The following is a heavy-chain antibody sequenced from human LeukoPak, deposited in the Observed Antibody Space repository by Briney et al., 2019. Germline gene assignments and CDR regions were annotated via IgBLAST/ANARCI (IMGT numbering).Heavy chain of an antibody. CDR2: ISSSSSYT. J-gene: IGHJ4*02. Sequence: KPGGSLRLSCAASGFTFSDYYMSWIRQAPGKGLEWVSYISSSSSYTNYADSVKGRFTISRDNAKNSLYLQMNSLRAEDTAVYYCARDLYYSSTSCYGPMGYYFDYWGQGTLVTVSS. D-gene: IGHD2-2*01. CDR1: GFTFSDYY. CDR3: ARDLYYSSTSCYGPMGYYFDY. V-gene: IGHV3-11*05.